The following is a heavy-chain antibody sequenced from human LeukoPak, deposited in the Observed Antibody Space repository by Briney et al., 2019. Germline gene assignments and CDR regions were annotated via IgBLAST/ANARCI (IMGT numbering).Heavy chain of an antibody. Sequence: SETLSLTCTVSGGSISNYYWSWIRQPPEKGLEYIGYIYYTGSTNYNPSLKSRVTISVDTSKNQFSLKLSSVTAADTAVYYCATYYYDSSGYYYFDYWGQGTLVTVSS. D-gene: IGHD3-22*01. J-gene: IGHJ4*02. V-gene: IGHV4-59*01. CDR2: IYYTGST. CDR3: ATYYYDSSGYYYFDY. CDR1: GGSISNYY.